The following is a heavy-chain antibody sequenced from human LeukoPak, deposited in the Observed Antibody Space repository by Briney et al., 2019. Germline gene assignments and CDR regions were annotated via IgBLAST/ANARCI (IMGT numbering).Heavy chain of an antibody. J-gene: IGHJ4*02. Sequence: SETLSLTCTVSGGSISSYYWSWIRQPPGKGLEWIGYIYYSGSTNYNPSLKSRVTISVDRSKNQFSLKLSSVTAADTAVYYCARVDSSGFGGYWGQGTLVTVSS. V-gene: IGHV4-59*12. CDR1: GGSISSYY. D-gene: IGHD6-19*01. CDR3: ARVDSSGFGGY. CDR2: IYYSGST.